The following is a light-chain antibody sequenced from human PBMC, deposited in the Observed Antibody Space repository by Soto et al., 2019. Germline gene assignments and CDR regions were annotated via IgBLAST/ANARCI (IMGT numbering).Light chain of an antibody. Sequence: EIVLTQSPATLSLSPGERATLSCRASQSVSSYLAWYQQKPGQAPRLLIYDASSRATGIPARFSGSGSGTDFTLTISSLEPEDFAVYYCQQRSNWPYTFGQGTKPEIK. CDR2: DAS. CDR1: QSVSSY. V-gene: IGKV3-11*01. J-gene: IGKJ2*01. CDR3: QQRSNWPYT.